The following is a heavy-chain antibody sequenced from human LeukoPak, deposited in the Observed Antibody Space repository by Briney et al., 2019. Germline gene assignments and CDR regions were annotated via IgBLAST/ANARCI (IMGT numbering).Heavy chain of an antibody. D-gene: IGHD3-9*01. CDR1: GGSISSSSYY. Sequence: SETLSLTCTVSGGSISSSSYYWGWIRQPPGKGLEWIGSIYYSGSTYYNPSLKSRVTISVDTSKNQFSLKLSSVTAADTAVYYCARRWAGILTGYYLVSYYYMDVWGKGTTVTISS. CDR3: ARRWAGILTGYYLVSYYYMDV. CDR2: IYYSGST. V-gene: IGHV4-39*01. J-gene: IGHJ6*03.